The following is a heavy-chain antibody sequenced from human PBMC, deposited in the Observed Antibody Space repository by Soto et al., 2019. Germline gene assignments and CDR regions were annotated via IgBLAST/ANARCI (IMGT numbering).Heavy chain of an antibody. CDR1: GGTFSSYA. D-gene: IGHD1-26*01. CDR2: IIPGNGNT. V-gene: IGHV1-69*10. CDR3: ARRRGSYCFDY. J-gene: IGHJ4*02. Sequence: ASVKVSCKASGGTFSSYAISWVRQAPGQRLEWMGWIIPGNGNTNYSQKFQGRVTITRDNAKNSLYLEMNSLRAEDTAVYYCARRRGSYCFDYWGQGTLVTVSS.